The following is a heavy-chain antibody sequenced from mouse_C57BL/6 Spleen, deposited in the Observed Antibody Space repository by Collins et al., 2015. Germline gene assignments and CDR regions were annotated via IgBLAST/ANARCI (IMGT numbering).Heavy chain of an antibody. J-gene: IGHJ2*01. V-gene: IGHV5-17*01. D-gene: IGHD1-1*01. CDR3: ARPGPYYYGSSYYFDY. CDR2: ISSGSSTI. Sequence: EVQLVKSGGGLVKPGGSLKLSCAASGFTFSDYGMHWVRQAPEKGLEWVAYISSGSSTIYYADTVKGRFTISRDNAKNTLFLQMTSLRSEDTAMYYCARPGPYYYGSSYYFDYWGQGTTLTVSS. CDR1: GFTFSDYG.